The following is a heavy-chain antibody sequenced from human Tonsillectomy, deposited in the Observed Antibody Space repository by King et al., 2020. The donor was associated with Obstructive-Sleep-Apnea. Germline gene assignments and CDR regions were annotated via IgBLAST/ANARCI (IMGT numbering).Heavy chain of an antibody. V-gene: IGHV4-31*03. CDR3: ARDKGVVTGMDV. J-gene: IGHJ6*02. CDR1: GGSINSSGYY. Sequence: VQLQESGPGLVKPSQTLSLTCTVSGGSINSSGYYWSWIRQHPGKGLEWIAYIYYSGYTYYNPSLKSRLTISVDTSKNQFSLKLSSVTAADTAVYYCARDKGVVTGMDVWGRGTTVTVSS. CDR2: IYYSGYT. D-gene: IGHD4-23*01.